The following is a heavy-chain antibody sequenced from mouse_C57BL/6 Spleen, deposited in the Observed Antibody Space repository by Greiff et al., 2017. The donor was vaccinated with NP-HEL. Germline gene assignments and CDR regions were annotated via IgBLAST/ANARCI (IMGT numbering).Heavy chain of an antibody. CDR2: ISYDGSN. J-gene: IGHJ3*01. D-gene: IGHD2-2*01. CDR3: ARNRVYYGYDWFAY. CDR1: GYSITSGYY. Sequence: EVKVEESGPGLVKPSQSLSLTCSVTGYSITSGYYWNWIRQFPGNKLEWMGYISYDGSNNYNPSLKNRISITRDTSKNQFFLKLNSVTTEDTATYYCARNRVYYGYDWFAYWGQGTLVTVSA. V-gene: IGHV3-6*01.